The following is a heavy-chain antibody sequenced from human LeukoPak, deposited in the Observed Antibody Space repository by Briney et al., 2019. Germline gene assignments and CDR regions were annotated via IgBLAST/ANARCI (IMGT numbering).Heavy chain of an antibody. CDR1: GFTFSSYA. V-gene: IGHV3-23*01. Sequence: GGSLRLSCAASGFTFSSYAMSWVRQAPGKGLEWVSAISGRGSPTYYADSVKGRFTISRDNSKNTLYLQMNSLRAEDTAVYYCAKCRGAVAGYWGQGTLVTVSS. J-gene: IGHJ4*02. CDR2: ISGRGSPT. CDR3: AKCRGAVAGY. D-gene: IGHD6-19*01.